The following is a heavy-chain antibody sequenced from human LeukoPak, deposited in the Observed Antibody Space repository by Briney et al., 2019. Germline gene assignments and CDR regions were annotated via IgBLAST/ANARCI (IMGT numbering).Heavy chain of an antibody. D-gene: IGHD1-26*01. Sequence: GGSLRLSCAASGFTFSSYGIHWVRPAPGKGLEWVAFIRYDGTNKYYADSVKGRFTISRDHSKHPLYLPMNSRRAADPCVYYCARGGSYLCAFDLWGKGTMVTVSS. J-gene: IGHJ3*01. V-gene: IGHV3-30*02. CDR1: GFTFSSYG. CDR2: IRYDGTNK. CDR3: ARGGSYLCAFDL.